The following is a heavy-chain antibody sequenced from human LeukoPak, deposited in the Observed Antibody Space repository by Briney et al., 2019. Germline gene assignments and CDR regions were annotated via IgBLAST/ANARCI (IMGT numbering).Heavy chain of an antibody. CDR1: GFTFSSYS. Sequence: GGSLRLSCAASGFTFSSYSMNWVRQAPGKGLEWVSSISSSSSYINYADSVRGRFTISRDNAKNSLFLQVSSLRAEDTAVYYCARDRGYPTGYWGQGTLVTVSS. CDR2: ISSSSSYI. J-gene: IGHJ4*02. V-gene: IGHV3-21*01. D-gene: IGHD3-22*01. CDR3: ARDRGYPTGY.